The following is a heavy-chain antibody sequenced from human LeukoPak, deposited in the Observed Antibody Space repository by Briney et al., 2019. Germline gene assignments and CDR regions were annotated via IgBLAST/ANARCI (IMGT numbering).Heavy chain of an antibody. Sequence: SVKVSCKASGGTFSSYAISWVRQAPGQGLEWMGRIIPILGIANYAQKFQGRVTITADKSTSTAYMELSSLRSEDTAVYHCARDRYCSGGSCYSYYYGMDVWGQGTTVTVSS. CDR3: ARDRYCSGGSCYSYYYGMDV. J-gene: IGHJ6*02. D-gene: IGHD2-15*01. CDR2: IIPILGIA. V-gene: IGHV1-69*04. CDR1: GGTFSSYA.